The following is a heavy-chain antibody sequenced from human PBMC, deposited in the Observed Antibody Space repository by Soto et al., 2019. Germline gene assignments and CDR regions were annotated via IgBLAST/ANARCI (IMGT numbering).Heavy chain of an antibody. Sequence: SETLSLTCAFYCGSFSGYYWSWIRQPPGKGLEWIGEINHSGSTNYNPSLKSRVTISVDTSKNQFSLKLSSVTAADTAVYYCARESGYSYGYLYYYYGMDVWGQGTTVTVSS. J-gene: IGHJ6*02. V-gene: IGHV4-34*01. D-gene: IGHD5-18*01. CDR2: INHSGST. CDR3: ARESGYSYGYLYYYYGMDV. CDR1: CGSFSGYY.